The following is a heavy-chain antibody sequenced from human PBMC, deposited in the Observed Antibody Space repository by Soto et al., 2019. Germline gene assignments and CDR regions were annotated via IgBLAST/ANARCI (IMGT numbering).Heavy chain of an antibody. CDR3: ARHKSGSDWLDP. V-gene: IGHV4-39*01. J-gene: IGHJ5*02. D-gene: IGHD2-15*01. CDR2: MFYSGAT. Sequence: SETLSLTCTVSGASISDISYCWGWIRQPPGKGLQWIGCMFYSGATYYNPSLKNRVTLSVDTSNNEFPLKLVSVTAPDTAVYYCARHKSGSDWLDPWGQGTLVTVSS. CDR1: GASISDISYC.